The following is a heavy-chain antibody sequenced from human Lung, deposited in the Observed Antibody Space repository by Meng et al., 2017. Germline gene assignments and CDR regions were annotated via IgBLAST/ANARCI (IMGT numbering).Heavy chain of an antibody. Sequence: QLVQSGGEEKKPGASVKVSCKASGYTFPDYWLHWVRRAPGQGLEWMGRINPKSGDTHYAQRFQGRVTMTGDTSISTAYMELSGLRSDDTAMYYCARDEDISAAGKLFGDYWGQGTLVTVSS. CDR1: GYTFPDYW. CDR3: ARDEDISAAGKLFGDY. V-gene: IGHV1-2*06. J-gene: IGHJ4*02. D-gene: IGHD6-13*01. CDR2: INPKSGDT.